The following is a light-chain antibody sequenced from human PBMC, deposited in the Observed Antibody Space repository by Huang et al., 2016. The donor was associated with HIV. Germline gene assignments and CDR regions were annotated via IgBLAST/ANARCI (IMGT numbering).Light chain of an antibody. CDR2: WAS. Sequence: DIVMTQSPDSLAVSMGERASINCQSSQSVLYNSNNKNYLAWYQQKPGQPPKLFIYWASTRESWVPDRFSGSGSGTDFTLTISSLQAEDVAAYYCQQYYSTPPTFGPGTKVDIK. V-gene: IGKV4-1*01. CDR3: QQYYSTPPT. CDR1: QSVLYNSNNKNY. J-gene: IGKJ3*01.